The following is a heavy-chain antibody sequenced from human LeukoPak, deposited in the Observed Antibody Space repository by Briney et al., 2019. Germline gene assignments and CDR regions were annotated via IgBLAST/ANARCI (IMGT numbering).Heavy chain of an antibody. CDR3: ARDVYDILTGYYYYYGMDV. Sequence: SVKVSCKASGGTFSSYAISWVRQAPGQGLEWMGRIIPILGIANYAQKFQGRVTITADKSTSTAYMELGSLRSEDTAVYYCARDVYDILTGYYYYYGMDVWGQGTTVTVSS. CDR1: GGTFSSYA. V-gene: IGHV1-69*04. D-gene: IGHD3-9*01. CDR2: IIPILGIA. J-gene: IGHJ6*02.